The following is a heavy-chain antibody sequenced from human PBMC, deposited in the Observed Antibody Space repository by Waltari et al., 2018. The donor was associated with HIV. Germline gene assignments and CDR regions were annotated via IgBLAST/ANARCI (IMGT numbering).Heavy chain of an antibody. CDR3: TTDLGGYNVDY. J-gene: IGHJ4*02. CDR1: GFTFTDIW. Sequence: EVRLVGSGGGLVKPGGSLRLSCAASGFTFTDIWMSWVRQAPGKGLEWVGRIKSKTHGETTDYAAPVKGRFSLSRDDSKNTLYLQMNSLKTEDTAVYYCTTDLGGYNVDYRGQGTLVTVSS. CDR2: IKSKTHGETT. V-gene: IGHV3-15*01. D-gene: IGHD5-12*01.